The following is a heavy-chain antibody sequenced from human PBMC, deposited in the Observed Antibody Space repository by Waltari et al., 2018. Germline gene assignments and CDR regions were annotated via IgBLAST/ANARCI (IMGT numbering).Heavy chain of an antibody. D-gene: IGHD4-17*01. V-gene: IGHV4-59*08. CDR2: IYYSGST. J-gene: IGHJ4*02. CDR1: SGSISSYY. Sequence: QVQLQESGPGLVKPSETLSLTCTVSSGSISSYYWSWIRQPPGKGLEWIGYIYYSGSTNYNPSLKCRVTISVDTSKNQFSLKLSSVTAADTAVYYCARMTTVTTNYFDYWGQGTLVTVSS. CDR3: ARMTTVTTNYFDY.